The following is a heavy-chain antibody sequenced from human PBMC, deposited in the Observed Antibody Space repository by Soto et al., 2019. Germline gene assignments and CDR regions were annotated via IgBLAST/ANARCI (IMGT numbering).Heavy chain of an antibody. CDR3: ARXREPEYSSAIFFDI. V-gene: IGHV3-53*01. D-gene: IGHD5-18*01. J-gene: IGHJ4*02. Sequence: GGSLRLSCAASGLTVSSSYMSWVRQAPGKGLQWVSVIYSAGSTYYANSVKGRFTISRDISTNMVYLQMSSLTDEDTAVYYCARXREPEYSSAIFFDIWGQGALVTVSS. CDR2: IYSAGST. CDR1: GLTVSSSY.